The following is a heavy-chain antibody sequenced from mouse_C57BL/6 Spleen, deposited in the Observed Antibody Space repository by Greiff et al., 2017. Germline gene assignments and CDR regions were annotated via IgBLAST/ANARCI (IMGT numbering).Heavy chain of an antibody. CDR2: INPSSGYT. V-gene: IGHV1-7*01. J-gene: IGHJ1*03. Sequence: QVQLQQSGAELAKPGASVKLSCKASGYTFTSYCMHWVKQRPGQGLEWIGYINPSSGYTKYNQKFKDKATLTADKSSRTAYMQLSSLTYEDSAVYYCARGHYSNSYFDVWGTGTTVTVSS. CDR3: ARGHYSNSYFDV. D-gene: IGHD2-5*01. CDR1: GYTFTSYC.